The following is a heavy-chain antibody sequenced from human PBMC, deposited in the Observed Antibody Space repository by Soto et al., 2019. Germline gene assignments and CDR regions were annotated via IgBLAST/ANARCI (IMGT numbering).Heavy chain of an antibody. CDR1: GGTFSRYA. CDR2: IITIFGTA. V-gene: IGHV1-69*13. D-gene: IGHD1-1*01. CDR3: ARRDGWNDDYYWFDP. Sequence: GASVKVSCKASGGTFSRYAISWVRQAPGQGLEWMGGIITIFGTANYAQKFQGRVTITADESTSTAYMELSSLRSEDTAVYYCARRDGWNDDYYWFDPWGQGTLVTVSS. J-gene: IGHJ5*02.